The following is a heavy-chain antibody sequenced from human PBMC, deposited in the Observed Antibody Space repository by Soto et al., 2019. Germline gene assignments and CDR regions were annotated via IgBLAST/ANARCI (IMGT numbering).Heavy chain of an antibody. V-gene: IGHV4-39*01. D-gene: IGHD3-9*01. CDR1: GDSISTSGHY. CDR3: TRLLPPYDTPGPSWFGP. CDR2: IDYRGST. J-gene: IGHJ5*02. Sequence: PSETLSLTCTVSGDSISTSGHYWGWIRQPPGKALEWIRGIDYRGSTLYNPSLRSSITMSIYTSKTLFSLKLTSVIASDTALYYCTRLLPPYDTPGPSWFGPWGQGTLVTVSS.